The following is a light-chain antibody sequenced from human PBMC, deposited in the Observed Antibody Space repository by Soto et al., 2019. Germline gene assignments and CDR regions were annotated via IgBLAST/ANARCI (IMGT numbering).Light chain of an antibody. Sequence: DIQMTQSPSILSAIVGDRVTITCRASQSISSWLAWYQQKPGKAPKLLIYDDSNLESGVPSRFSGSGSGTEFTLTISNLQPDDFATYYCQQYENYWTFGQGTKVDI. V-gene: IGKV1-5*01. CDR3: QQYENYWT. J-gene: IGKJ1*01. CDR2: DDS. CDR1: QSISSW.